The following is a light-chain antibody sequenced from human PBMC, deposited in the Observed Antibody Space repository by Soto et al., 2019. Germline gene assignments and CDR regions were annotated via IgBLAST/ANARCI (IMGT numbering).Light chain of an antibody. J-gene: IGKJ2*01. V-gene: IGKV1-33*01. CDR1: HDINKY. Sequence: DIQMTQSPSSLSASVGDRVTVTCQASHDINKYLNWYQQKAGKAPKLLIYDASNLETGVTSRFSGSGSGTYFTFTISSLQPEDIATYYCQQYVNLPYTFGQGTKLEIK. CDR3: QQYVNLPYT. CDR2: DAS.